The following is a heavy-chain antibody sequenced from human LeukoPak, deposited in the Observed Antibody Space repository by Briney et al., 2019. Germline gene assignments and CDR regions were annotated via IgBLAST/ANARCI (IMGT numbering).Heavy chain of an antibody. CDR3: ARDDDILTGYSGKQKDY. D-gene: IGHD3-9*01. Sequence: GSSVKVSCKASGYTFTSYYMHWVRQAPGQGLEWMGIINPSGGSTSYAQKFQGRVTMTRDMSTSTAYMELRSLRSDDTAVCYCARDDDILTGYSGKQKDYWGQGTLVTVSS. CDR1: GYTFTSYY. J-gene: IGHJ4*02. CDR2: INPSGGST. V-gene: IGHV1-46*01.